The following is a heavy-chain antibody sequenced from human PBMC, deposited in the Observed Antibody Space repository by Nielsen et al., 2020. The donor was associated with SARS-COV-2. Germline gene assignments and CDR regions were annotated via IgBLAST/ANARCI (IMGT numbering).Heavy chain of an antibody. CDR2: IYESGST. CDR1: GGSISSGDYY. Sequence: SETLSLTCTVSGGSISSGDYYWGWIRQPPGKGLEWIGSIYESGSTYYNPSLKSRVTISVDTSENQFSLKLNSVTAADTAVYFCARDRTSNGDYGEGDYWGQGLLVTVSS. J-gene: IGHJ4*02. V-gene: IGHV4-39*07. CDR3: ARDRTSNGDYGEGDY. D-gene: IGHD4-17*01.